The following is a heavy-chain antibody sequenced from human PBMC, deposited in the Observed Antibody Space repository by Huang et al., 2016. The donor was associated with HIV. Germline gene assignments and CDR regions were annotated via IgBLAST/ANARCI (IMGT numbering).Heavy chain of an antibody. J-gene: IGHJ3*02. V-gene: IGHV3-74*01. CDR1: GFKFSNYW. CDR2: IKSDGRIT. Sequence: EEHLVESGGGLVQPGGSLRLSCEASGFKFSNYWMQWVRQAPGKGLMWFSRIKSDGRITDYADYVKGRFTISRDNAKNTLYLQMSSLTAEDTAIYYCARAGGFEIWGQGTVVTVSS. CDR3: ARAGGFEI. D-gene: IGHD2-15*01.